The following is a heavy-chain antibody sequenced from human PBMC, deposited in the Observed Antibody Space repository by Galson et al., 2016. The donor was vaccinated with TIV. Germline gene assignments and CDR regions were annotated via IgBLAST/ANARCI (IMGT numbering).Heavy chain of an antibody. Sequence: ETLSLTCGVSGGFISNSNWWSWVRQPPGKGLEWIGEISHSGSTNYNPSLKSRVTISVDTSKNQFSLKLTSVTAADTAVYYCARERTPPGPDNDTWFDPWGHGILVTVSS. CDR3: ARERTPPGPDNDTWFDP. J-gene: IGHJ5*02. CDR1: GGFISNSNW. CDR2: ISHSGST. D-gene: IGHD3-22*01. V-gene: IGHV4-4*02.